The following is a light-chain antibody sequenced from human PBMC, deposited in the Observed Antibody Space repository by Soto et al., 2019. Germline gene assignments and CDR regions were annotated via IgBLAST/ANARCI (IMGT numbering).Light chain of an antibody. CDR2: KAS. CDR3: QHYNSYSEA. J-gene: IGKJ1*01. Sequence: DIQMTQSPSTLSGTVGDRVTITCRASQPISSWLAWYQQKPGKAPKLLIYKASTLKSEVPSRFSGSGSGTEFTLTISSLQPDDFATYYCQHYNSYSEAFGQGTKVELK. V-gene: IGKV1-5*03. CDR1: QPISSW.